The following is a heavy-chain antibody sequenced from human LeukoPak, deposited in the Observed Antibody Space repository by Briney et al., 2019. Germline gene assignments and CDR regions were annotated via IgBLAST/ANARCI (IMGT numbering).Heavy chain of an antibody. CDR3: ARPKSLITMIVVDAFDI. J-gene: IGHJ3*02. V-gene: IGHV3-30-3*01. CDR2: ISYDGSNK. Sequence: PGGSLRLSCAASGFTFSSYAMHWVRQAPGKGLEWVAVISYDGSNKYYADSVKGRFTISRDNSKNTLYLQMNSLRAEDTAVYYCARPKSLITMIVVDAFDIWGQGTMVTVSS. D-gene: IGHD3-22*01. CDR1: GFTFSSYA.